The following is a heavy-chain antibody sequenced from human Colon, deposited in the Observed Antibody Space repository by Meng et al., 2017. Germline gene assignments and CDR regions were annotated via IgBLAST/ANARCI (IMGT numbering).Heavy chain of an antibody. D-gene: IGHD6-13*01. V-gene: IGHV4-4*02. CDR3: ARKRTSPGTLGFDY. J-gene: IGHJ4*02. CDR2: IYPSGRT. CDR1: GDSISSGNG. Sequence: QLPGSGPGLVKPSGTLSLTCAVSGDSISSGNGWTWVRQPPGKGLEWIGEIYPSGRTSSNPSLQGRVTILLDKSKNQFSLELNSVTAADTAIYFCARKRTSPGTLGFDYWGQGTLVTVSS.